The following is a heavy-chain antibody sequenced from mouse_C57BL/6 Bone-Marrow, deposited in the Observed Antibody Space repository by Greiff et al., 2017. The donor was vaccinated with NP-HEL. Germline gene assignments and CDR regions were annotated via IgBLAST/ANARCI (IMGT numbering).Heavy chain of an antibody. D-gene: IGHD2-1*01. CDR3: AREVTMAFDY. CDR2: ISYDGSN. J-gene: IGHJ2*01. Sequence: EVQLQESGPGLVKPSPSLSLPCSVTGYSITSGYYWNWIRQFPGNILEWMGYISYDGSNNYNPYLKNRISITRDTSKNKFFLTLNSVTTEDTATYYCAREVTMAFDYWGQGTTLTVSS. CDR1: GYSITSGYY. V-gene: IGHV3-6*01.